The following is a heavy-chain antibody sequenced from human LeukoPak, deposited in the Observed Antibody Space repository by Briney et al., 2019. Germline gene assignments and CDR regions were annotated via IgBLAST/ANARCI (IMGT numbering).Heavy chain of an antibody. CDR1: GFTVSSNY. D-gene: IGHD3-3*01. CDR3: ASCVAGSRYDFWSGYYQDYYYYMDV. J-gene: IGHJ6*03. V-gene: IGHV3-53*01. CDR2: IYSGGST. Sequence: PGGSLRLSCAASGFTVSSNYMSWVRQAPGKGLEWVSVIYSGGSTYYADSVKGRFTISRDNSKNTLYLQMNSLRAGDTAVYYCASCVAGSRYDFWSGYYQDYYYYMDVWGKGTTVTVS.